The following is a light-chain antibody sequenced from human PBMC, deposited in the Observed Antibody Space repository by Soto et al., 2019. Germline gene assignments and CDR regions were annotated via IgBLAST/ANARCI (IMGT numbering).Light chain of an antibody. CDR2: FGS. CDR3: QQDYNFPRT. J-gene: IGKJ1*01. CDR1: ETIDTY. Sequence: DIQMTQSPSSLSASVGDRVTITCRASETIDTYLNWYQQKPGKAPRLLIYFGSSLQSGVPVRFSCSGAGTEVTLTISSLQREDFATYFCQQDYNFPRTFGLGTKLEIK. V-gene: IGKV1-39*01.